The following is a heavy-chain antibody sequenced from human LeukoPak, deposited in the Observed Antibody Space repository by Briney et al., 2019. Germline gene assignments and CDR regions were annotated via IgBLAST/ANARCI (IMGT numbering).Heavy chain of an antibody. V-gene: IGHV3-53*01. Sequence: GGSLRLSCAASGFTVSTNYMTWVRQAPGKGLERVSVIYSDGRTYYADSVQGRFTVSRDKSKNTIFLQMNSLRAEDTAVYYCARTFDRGWHFDYWGQGTLVTVSS. CDR2: IYSDGRT. D-gene: IGHD6-19*01. CDR1: GFTVSTNY. CDR3: ARTFDRGWHFDY. J-gene: IGHJ4*02.